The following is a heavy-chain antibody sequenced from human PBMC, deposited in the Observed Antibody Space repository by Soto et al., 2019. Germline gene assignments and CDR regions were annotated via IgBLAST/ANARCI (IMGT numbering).Heavy chain of an antibody. Sequence: QVQLVESGGGVVQPGRSLRLSCAASGFTFSSYGMHWVRQAPGKGLEWVAVIWYDGSNKYYADSVKGRFTISRDNSKNTLYLQMNSLRAEDTAVYYCASRYYDSSGYSGADAFDIWGQGTMVTVSS. CDR2: IWYDGSNK. CDR3: ASRYYDSSGYSGADAFDI. CDR1: GFTFSSYG. V-gene: IGHV3-33*01. D-gene: IGHD3-22*01. J-gene: IGHJ3*02.